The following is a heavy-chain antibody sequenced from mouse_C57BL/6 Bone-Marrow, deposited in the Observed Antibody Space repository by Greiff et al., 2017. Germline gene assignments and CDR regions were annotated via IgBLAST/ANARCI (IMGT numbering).Heavy chain of an antibody. D-gene: IGHD1-1*01. CDR2: ISDGGSYT. Sequence: EVHLVESGGGLVKPGGSLKLSCAASGFTFSSYAMSWVRQTPEKRLEWVATISDGGSYTYYPDNVKGRFTISRDNAKNNLYLQMSHLKSEDTAMYYCARGTVVAHWYFDVWGTGTTVTVSS. J-gene: IGHJ1*03. CDR1: GFTFSSYA. V-gene: IGHV5-4*01. CDR3: ARGTVVAHWYFDV.